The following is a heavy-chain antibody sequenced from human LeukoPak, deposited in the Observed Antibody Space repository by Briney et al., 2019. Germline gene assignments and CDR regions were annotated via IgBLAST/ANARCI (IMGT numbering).Heavy chain of an antibody. V-gene: IGHV1-69*05. D-gene: IGHD1-26*01. CDR2: IIPIFGTA. J-gene: IGHJ4*02. CDR1: RGTFSSYA. CDR3: ARGGSGSYYFHSNY. Sequence: ASVKVSCKASRGTFSSYAISWVRQAPGQGLEWMGGIIPIFGTANYAQKFQGRVTITTDESTSTAYMELSSLRSEDTAVYYCARGGSGSYYFHSNYWGQGTLVTVSS.